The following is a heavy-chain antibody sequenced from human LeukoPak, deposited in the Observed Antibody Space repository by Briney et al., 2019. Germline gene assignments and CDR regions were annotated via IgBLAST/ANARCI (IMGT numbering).Heavy chain of an antibody. D-gene: IGHD4-11*01. CDR3: AKSLPDYSNHYYYYYYMDV. J-gene: IGHJ6*03. CDR2: ISGSGGST. CDR1: GFTFSSYA. Sequence: PGGSLRLSCAASGFTFSSYAMSWVRQAPGKGLEWVSAISGSGGSTYYADSVKGRFTISRDNSKNTLYLQMNSLRAGDTAVYYCAKSLPDYSNHYYYYYYMDVWGKGTTVTVSS. V-gene: IGHV3-23*01.